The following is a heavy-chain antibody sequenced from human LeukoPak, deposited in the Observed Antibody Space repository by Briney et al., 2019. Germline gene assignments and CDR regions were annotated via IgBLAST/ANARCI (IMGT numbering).Heavy chain of an antibody. J-gene: IGHJ4*02. CDR1: GFTVSTDY. V-gene: IGHV3-53*01. Sequence: PGGSLRLSCAVSGFTVSTDYMNWVRQAPGKGLEWVSLIYSGGNIDYADSVKGRFTIYRDNSKITLYLQMNSLRAEATAVYYCARRGDNYGSPFDYWGQGTLVTVSS. CDR2: IYSGGNI. D-gene: IGHD5-18*01. CDR3: ARRGDNYGSPFDY.